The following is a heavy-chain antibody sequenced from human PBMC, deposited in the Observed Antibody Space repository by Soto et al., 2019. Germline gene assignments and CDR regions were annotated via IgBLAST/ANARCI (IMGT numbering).Heavy chain of an antibody. CDR2: ISGSGGST. D-gene: IGHD4-17*01. V-gene: IGHV3-23*01. CDR1: VFTCSSYA. Sequence: WWSLRLSCWASVFTCSSYAMSWFRQAPGKGLEWVSAISGSGGSTYYADSVKGRFTISRDNSKNTLYLQMNSLRAEDTAVYYCAKDTTTVPSDAFDIWGQGTMVPVSS. CDR3: AKDTTTVPSDAFDI. J-gene: IGHJ3*02.